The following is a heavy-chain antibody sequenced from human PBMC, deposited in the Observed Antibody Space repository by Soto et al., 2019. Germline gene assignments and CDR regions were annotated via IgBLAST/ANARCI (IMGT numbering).Heavy chain of an antibody. Sequence: SETLSLTCTVSGGSINSVGYSWTWIRQPPGKGLEWIGFIYHTGTTYYNPSLKSRVTISVDRSKNQFSLKLNSVTAADTAVYYCASGVNYYDSSGSSWFDPWGQGALVTVS. CDR2: IYHTGTT. CDR1: GGSINSVGYS. CDR3: ASGVNYYDSSGSSWFDP. D-gene: IGHD3-22*01. V-gene: IGHV4-30-2*01. J-gene: IGHJ5*02.